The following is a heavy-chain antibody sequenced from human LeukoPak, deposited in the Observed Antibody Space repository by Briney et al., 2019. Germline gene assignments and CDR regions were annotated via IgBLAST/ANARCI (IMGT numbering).Heavy chain of an antibody. CDR1: GFTFSSYG. Sequence: GGSLRLSCAASGFTFSSYGMHWVRQAPGKGLEWVAVICHDGSNKYYAASVKGRFTIFRDNSNNTLYLQMHSLRGEDTAVYYRARGFIAVAGPFDYWGQRTLFTVSS. CDR2: ICHDGSNK. D-gene: IGHD6-19*01. V-gene: IGHV3-33*01. CDR3: ARGFIAVAGPFDY. J-gene: IGHJ4*02.